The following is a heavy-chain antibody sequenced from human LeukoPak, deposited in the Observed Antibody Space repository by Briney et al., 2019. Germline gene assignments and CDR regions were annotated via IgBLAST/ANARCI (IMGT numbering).Heavy chain of an antibody. CDR1: GFTFSSYE. Sequence: GGSLRLSCAASGFTFSSYEMNWVRQAPGKGLEWVSYISSSGSTIYYADSVKGRFTISRDNAKNSLYLQMNSLRAEDTAVYYCACLILGATPSFDYWGQGTLVTVSS. CDR3: ACLILGATPSFDY. J-gene: IGHJ4*02. D-gene: IGHD1-26*01. CDR2: ISSSGSTI. V-gene: IGHV3-48*03.